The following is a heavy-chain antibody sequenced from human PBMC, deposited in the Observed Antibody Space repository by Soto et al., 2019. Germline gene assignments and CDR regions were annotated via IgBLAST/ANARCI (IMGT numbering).Heavy chain of an antibody. CDR2: IIPIFGTA. D-gene: IGHD6-13*01. Sequence: GASVKVSCKASGGTFSSYAISWVRQAPGQGLEWMGGIIPIFGTANYAQKFQGRVTITADESTSTAYMELSSLRSEDAAVYYCARDIAAAGTRYYYYGMDVWGQGTTVTVSS. J-gene: IGHJ6*02. V-gene: IGHV1-69*13. CDR1: GGTFSSYA. CDR3: ARDIAAAGTRYYYYGMDV.